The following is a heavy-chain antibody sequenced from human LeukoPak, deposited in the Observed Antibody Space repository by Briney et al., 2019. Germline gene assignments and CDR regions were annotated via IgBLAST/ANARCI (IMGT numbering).Heavy chain of an antibody. Sequence: GGSLRLSCAASGFTFSNYKMNWVRQAPGKGLEWVSSISSSSTYIYYADSMKGRFTISRDNAKNSLYLQMNSLRAEDTAVYYCARARPSLGELSSVDYWGQGTLVTVSS. CDR3: ARARPSLGELSSVDY. V-gene: IGHV3-21*01. J-gene: IGHJ4*02. D-gene: IGHD3-16*02. CDR2: ISSSSTYI. CDR1: GFTFSNYK.